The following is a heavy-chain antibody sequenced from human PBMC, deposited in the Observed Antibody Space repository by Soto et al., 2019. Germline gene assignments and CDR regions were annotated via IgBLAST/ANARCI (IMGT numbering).Heavy chain of an antibody. J-gene: IGHJ4*02. D-gene: IGHD5-12*01. V-gene: IGHV4-59*01. Sequence: QVQLQESGPGLVKPSETLSLTCTVSGGSISSYYWSWIRQPPGKGLEWIGYIYYSGSTNYNPSLKSRVTISVDTSKNQFSLNLSSVTAADTAVYYCARDRHVALDYWGQGTLVTVSS. CDR2: IYYSGST. CDR1: GGSISSYY. CDR3: ARDRHVALDY.